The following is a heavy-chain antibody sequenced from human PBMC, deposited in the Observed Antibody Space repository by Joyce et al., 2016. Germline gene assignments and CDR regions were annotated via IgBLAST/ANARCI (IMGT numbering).Heavy chain of an antibody. J-gene: IGHJ4*02. CDR2: IIPDGSKK. D-gene: IGHD2-2*02. CDR1: GFTFNRYD. V-gene: IGHV3-30-3*01. Sequence: QVQLVESGGGVAQPGRSLRLSCAASGFTFNRYDMKWVRPTTGTGLKWVAVIIPDGSKKFYSDGVKDGFIISRDNSNNMVCVQMNSLRVEDTGVYYCARSPSNSWHTVDSWGQGTLVSVSS. CDR3: ARSPSNSWHTVDS.